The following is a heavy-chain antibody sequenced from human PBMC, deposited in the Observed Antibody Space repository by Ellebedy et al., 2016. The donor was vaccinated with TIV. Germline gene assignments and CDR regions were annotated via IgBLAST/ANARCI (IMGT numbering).Heavy chain of an antibody. D-gene: IGHD2-15*01. CDR2: VSFDGFNK. CDR3: AKDLSLSCSATNCPFDS. CDR1: GFTFSNYA. J-gene: IGHJ4*02. V-gene: IGHV3-30*01. Sequence: GESLKISCAASGFTFSNYAMHWVRQAPGKGLEWVAVVSFDGFNKYYADSVRGRFTISRDNSKKTLFLQMNSLRAEDTAMYYCAKDLSLSCSATNCPFDSWGQGTLVTVSS.